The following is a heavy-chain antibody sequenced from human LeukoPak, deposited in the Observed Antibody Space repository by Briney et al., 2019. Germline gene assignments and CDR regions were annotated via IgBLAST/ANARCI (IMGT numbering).Heavy chain of an antibody. CDR3: AKTSGPGSYYPVDR. V-gene: IGHV3-23*01. CDR2: ISGGGGGT. D-gene: IGHD3-10*01. Sequence: GGSLRLSCAASGFIFNKYAMSWVRQAPGKGLEWLSNISGGGGGTDYTDSVKGRFTISRDNSQNTLYLQMNSLRLEDTAVYYCAKTSGPGSYYPVDRWGQGTLVTVSS. CDR1: GFIFNKYA. J-gene: IGHJ5*02.